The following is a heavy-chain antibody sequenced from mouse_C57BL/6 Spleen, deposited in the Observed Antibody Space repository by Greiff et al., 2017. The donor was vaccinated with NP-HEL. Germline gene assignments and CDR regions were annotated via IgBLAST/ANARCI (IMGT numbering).Heavy chain of an antibody. J-gene: IGHJ2*01. CDR3: ASTVVPLYYFDY. Sequence: EVQLVESGPGLVKPSQSLSLTCSVTGYSITSGYYWNWIRQFPGNKLEWMGYISYDGSNNYNPSLKNRISITRDTSKNQFFLKLNSVTTEDTATYYCASTVVPLYYFDYWGQGTTLTVSS. CDR2: ISYDGSN. V-gene: IGHV3-6*01. D-gene: IGHD1-1*01. CDR1: GYSITSGYY.